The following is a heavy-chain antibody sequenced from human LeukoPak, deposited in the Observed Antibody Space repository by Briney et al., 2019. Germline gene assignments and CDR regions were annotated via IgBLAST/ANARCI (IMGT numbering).Heavy chain of an antibody. V-gene: IGHV3-30*18. D-gene: IGHD3-10*01. CDR1: GFTFSSYG. Sequence: GGSLRLSCAASGFTFSSYGMHWVRQAPGKGLEWVAVISYDGSNKYYADSVKGRFTISRDNSKNTLYLQMNSLRAEDTAVYYCAKSRGSGSYWDAFDIWGQGTMVTVSS. CDR2: ISYDGSNK. CDR3: AKSRGSGSYWDAFDI. J-gene: IGHJ3*02.